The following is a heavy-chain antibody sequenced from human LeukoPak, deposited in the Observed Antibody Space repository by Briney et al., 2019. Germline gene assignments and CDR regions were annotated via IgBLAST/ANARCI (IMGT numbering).Heavy chain of an antibody. CDR1: GGSISSSSHY. CDR2: IYYSGST. Sequence: PSETLSLTCTVSGGSISSSSHYWGWIRQPPGKGLEWIGSIYYSGSTYYNPSLKSRVTISVDTSKNQFSLKLSSVTAADTAVYYCARHPPVNWFDPWGQGTLVTVSS. CDR3: ARHPPVNWFDP. V-gene: IGHV4-39*01. J-gene: IGHJ5*02.